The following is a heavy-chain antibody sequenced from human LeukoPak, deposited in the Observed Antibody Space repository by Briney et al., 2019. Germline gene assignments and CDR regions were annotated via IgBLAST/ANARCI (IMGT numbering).Heavy chain of an antibody. CDR1: GGSISSGDYY. CDR2: IYYSGST. J-gene: IGHJ6*02. D-gene: IGHD3-9*01. V-gene: IGHV4-39*07. CDR3: ARDLNYDILTGYPPIYYYYGMDV. Sequence: PSETLSLTCTVSGGSISSGDYYWGWIRQPPGKGLEWIGSIYYSGSTYYNPSLKSRVTISVDTSKNQFSLKLSSVTAADTAVYYCARDLNYDILTGYPPIYYYYGMDVWGQGTTVTVSS.